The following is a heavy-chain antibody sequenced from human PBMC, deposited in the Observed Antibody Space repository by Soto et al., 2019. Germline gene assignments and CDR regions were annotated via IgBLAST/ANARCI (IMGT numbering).Heavy chain of an antibody. J-gene: IGHJ3*02. CDR1: GFTFSSYG. CDR2: ISYDGSNK. Sequence: QVQLVESGGGVVQPGRSLRLSCAASGFTFSSYGMHWVRQAPGKGLEWVAGISYDGSNKYYADSVKGRFTISRDNSKNTLYLQMNSLRAEDTAVYYCAKDLLWFGELLPDAFDIWGQGTMVTVSS. V-gene: IGHV3-30*18. CDR3: AKDLLWFGELLPDAFDI. D-gene: IGHD3-10*01.